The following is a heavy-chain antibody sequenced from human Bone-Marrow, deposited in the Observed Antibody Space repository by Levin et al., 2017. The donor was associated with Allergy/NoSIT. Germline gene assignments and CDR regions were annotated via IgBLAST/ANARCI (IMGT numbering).Heavy chain of an antibody. J-gene: IGHJ3*02. CDR2: ISHDGSEK. Sequence: GGSLRLSCAASGFTFSAYGLHWVRQAPGKGLEWVAVISHDGSEKYYADSVKGRFTVSRDNSKNTLYLQMNTLRAEDTAVYYCATEVVYVSGDVFDIWGQGTLVTVSS. D-gene: IGHD3-10*01. CDR1: GFTFSAYG. CDR3: ATEVVYVSGDVFDI. V-gene: IGHV3-30*03.